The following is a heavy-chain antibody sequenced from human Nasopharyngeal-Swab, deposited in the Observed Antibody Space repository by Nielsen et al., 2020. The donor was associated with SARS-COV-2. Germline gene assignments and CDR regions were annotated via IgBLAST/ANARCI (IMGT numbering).Heavy chain of an antibody. Sequence: SETLSLTCTVSGGSISSYYWSWIRQPPGKGLEWLGYIYHSGSTYYNPSLQSRVTISVDRSKNQFSLKLSSVTAADTAVYYCARAGDFWSGYYLDYWGQGTLVTVSS. V-gene: IGHV4-59*12. CDR1: GGSISSYY. D-gene: IGHD3-3*01. J-gene: IGHJ4*02. CDR3: ARAGDFWSGYYLDY. CDR2: IYHSGST.